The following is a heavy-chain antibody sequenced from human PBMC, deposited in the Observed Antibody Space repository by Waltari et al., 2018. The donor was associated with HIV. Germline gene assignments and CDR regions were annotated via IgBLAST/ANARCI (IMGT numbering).Heavy chain of an antibody. V-gene: IGHV1-69*04. Sequence: QVQLVQSGAEVKKPGSSVTVSCKASGGTFSSYAISWVRQAPGQGLEWMGRIIPILGIANYAQKFQGRVTITADKSTSTAYMELSSLRSEDTAVYYCARGTQRGTSDYWGQGTLVTVSS. CDR2: IIPILGIA. J-gene: IGHJ4*02. D-gene: IGHD1-1*01. CDR3: ARGTQRGTSDY. CDR1: GGTFSSYA.